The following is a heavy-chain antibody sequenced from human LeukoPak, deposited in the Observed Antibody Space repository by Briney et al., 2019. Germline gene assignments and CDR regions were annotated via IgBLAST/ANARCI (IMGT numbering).Heavy chain of an antibody. CDR2: IYSGGST. V-gene: IGHV3-66*01. CDR3: ALTRSRDGYNWPLDY. CDR1: GFTVSSNY. D-gene: IGHD5-24*01. J-gene: IGHJ4*02. Sequence: GGSLRLSCAASGFTVSSNYMSWVRQAPGKGLEWASVIYSGGSTYYADSVKGRFTISRDNTKNTLYLQMNSLRAEDTAVYYCALTRSRDGYNWPLDYWGQGTLVTVSS.